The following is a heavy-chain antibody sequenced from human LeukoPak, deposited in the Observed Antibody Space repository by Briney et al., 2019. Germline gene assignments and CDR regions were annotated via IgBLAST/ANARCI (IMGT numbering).Heavy chain of an antibody. CDR1: GFTFSSYW. Sequence: GGSLRLSCAASGFTFSSYWMHWVRQAPGKWLVWVSHINSDGSSTSYADSVKGRFTISRDNAKNTLYLQMNSLRAEDTAVYYCARGHSSGWYYFDYWGQGTLVTVSS. J-gene: IGHJ4*02. CDR2: INSDGSST. D-gene: IGHD6-19*01. CDR3: ARGHSSGWYYFDY. V-gene: IGHV3-74*01.